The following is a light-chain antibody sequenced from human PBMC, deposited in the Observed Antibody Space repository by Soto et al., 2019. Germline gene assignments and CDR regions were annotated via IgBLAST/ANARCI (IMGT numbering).Light chain of an antibody. V-gene: IGKV1-39*01. CDR3: QQSHSIPLT. J-gene: IGKJ1*01. Sequence: DIQMTQSPSSLSASVGDRVTITCRASRSVSNYLRWYQQKPGKAPKLLIDVVSSLQSGVPSRFRGSGAGTDFTLTIRSLQPEDFGTYYCQQSHSIPLTVGQGTEVEIK. CDR2: VVS. CDR1: RSVSNY.